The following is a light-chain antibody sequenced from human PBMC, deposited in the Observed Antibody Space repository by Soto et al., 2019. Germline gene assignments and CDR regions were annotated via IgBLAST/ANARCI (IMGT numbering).Light chain of an antibody. CDR3: QQYNNWPLT. Sequence: ENVLTQSPVTLSLSPGERATLSCRASQSVKSYLAWYQQKPGQAPRLLIYDASNRAAGIPARFSGSGSGTDFTLTISSLDPEDFAVYSCQQYNNWPLTFGGGTKVEIK. CDR1: QSVKSY. J-gene: IGKJ4*01. CDR2: DAS. V-gene: IGKV3-11*01.